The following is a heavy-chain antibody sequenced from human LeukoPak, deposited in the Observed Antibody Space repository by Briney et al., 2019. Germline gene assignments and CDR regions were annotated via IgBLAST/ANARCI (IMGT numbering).Heavy chain of an antibody. D-gene: IGHD3-10*01. J-gene: IGHJ4*02. Sequence: GGSLRLSCAASGFTFSSYSMNWVRQAPGKGLEWVSSISSSSSYIYYADSVKGRFTISRDNAKNSLYLQMNSLRAEDTAVYYCARDSSGWFGPVYYFDYWGQGTLVTVSS. CDR3: ARDSSGWFGPVYYFDY. CDR2: ISSSSSYI. V-gene: IGHV3-21*01. CDR1: GFTFSSYS.